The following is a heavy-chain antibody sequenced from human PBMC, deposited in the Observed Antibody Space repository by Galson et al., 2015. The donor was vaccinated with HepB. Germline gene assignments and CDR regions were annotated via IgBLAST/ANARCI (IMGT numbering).Heavy chain of an antibody. V-gene: IGHV3-53*01. D-gene: IGHD3-10*01. Sequence: SLRLSCAASGFTVNGNYMNWVRQAPGKGLEWISVIYSGGNTYYADSVKGRFTISRDNSKNTLYLQMKSLRAEDTAVYFCAGDRMSAEYFHYWGQGTLVTVSS. J-gene: IGHJ1*01. CDR1: GFTVNGNY. CDR2: IYSGGNT. CDR3: AGDRMSAEYFHY.